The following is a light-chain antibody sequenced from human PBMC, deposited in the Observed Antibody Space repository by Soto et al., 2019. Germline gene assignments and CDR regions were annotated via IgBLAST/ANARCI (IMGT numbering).Light chain of an antibody. CDR2: KAS. J-gene: IGKJ1*01. V-gene: IGKV1-5*03. CDR1: QSISSW. Sequence: DIQMTQSPSTLSASVGDRVTITCRASQSISSWLAWYQHKPGKAPKLLIYKASSLESGVPSRFSGSGSGTAYYLTISTLKPEDFTSYYCLQYNSHSWTFGQQTKVEIK. CDR3: LQYNSHSWT.